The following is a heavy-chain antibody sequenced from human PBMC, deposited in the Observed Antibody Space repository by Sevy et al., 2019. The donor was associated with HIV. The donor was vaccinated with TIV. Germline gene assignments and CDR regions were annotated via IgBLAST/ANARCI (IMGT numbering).Heavy chain of an antibody. CDR2: ISHDERYK. CDR1: GFSFSDYG. J-gene: IGHJ4*02. D-gene: IGHD2-21*02. CDR3: ARLVSCGGDCYYLDS. V-gene: IGHV3-30*01. Sequence: GGSLRLSCAASGFSFSDYGMHWVRQAPGKGLDWVAEISHDERYKNYAESVKVRFTISRDNFKNTLFLQMDSLRPEDTAVYFCARLVSCGGDCYYLDSWGQGALVTVSS.